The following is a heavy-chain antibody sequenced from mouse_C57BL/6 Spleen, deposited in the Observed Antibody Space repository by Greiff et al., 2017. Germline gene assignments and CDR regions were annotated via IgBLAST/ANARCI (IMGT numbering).Heavy chain of an antibody. CDR1: GYTFTDYS. CDR2: INPYNGGT. J-gene: IGHJ3*01. V-gene: IGHV1-19*01. Sequence: EVQLQQSGPVLVKPGASVKMSCKASGYTFTDYSMNWVKQSHGQSLEWIGVINPYNGGTSYNQKFKGKATLTVDKSSSTAYMELNSLTSEDSAVYYCASPTVVAPFAYWGQGTLVTVSA. D-gene: IGHD1-1*01. CDR3: ASPTVVAPFAY.